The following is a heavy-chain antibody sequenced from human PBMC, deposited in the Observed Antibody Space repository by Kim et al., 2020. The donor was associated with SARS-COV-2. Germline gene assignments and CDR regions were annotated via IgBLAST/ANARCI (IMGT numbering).Heavy chain of an antibody. J-gene: IGHJ4*02. CDR1: GFTFSSYG. CDR3: ARDSFIRVNGNDFDY. D-gene: IGHD1-20*01. CDR2: IWYDGSNK. Sequence: GGSLRLSCAASGFTFSSYGMHWVRQAPGKGLEWVAVIWYDGSNKYYADSVKGRFTISRDNSKNTLYLQMNSLRAEDTAVYYCARDSFIRVNGNDFDYWGQGTLVTVSS. V-gene: IGHV3-33*08.